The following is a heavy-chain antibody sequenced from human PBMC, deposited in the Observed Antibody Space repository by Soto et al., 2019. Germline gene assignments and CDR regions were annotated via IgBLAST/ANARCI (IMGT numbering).Heavy chain of an antibody. V-gene: IGHV1-2*02. J-gene: IGHJ4*02. CDR3: VRGCDVFRFLEWLGDDY. Sequence: QVQLVQSGADVKRPGASVKVSCKTSGYTFTDYYIHWVRQAPGQGLEWVGWINPNSGDTSYAQRFQGRVTMTRDTSTSTAFMEVNRLTSDDTAVFYCVRGCDVFRFLEWLGDDYWGQGALVTVSS. CDR2: INPNSGDT. CDR1: GYTFTDYY. D-gene: IGHD3-3*01.